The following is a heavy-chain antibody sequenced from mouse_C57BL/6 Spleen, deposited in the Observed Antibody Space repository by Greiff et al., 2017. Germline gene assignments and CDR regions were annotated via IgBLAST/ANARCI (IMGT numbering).Heavy chain of an antibody. D-gene: IGHD2-2*01. CDR3: ASQDYGYDGGPWFAY. J-gene: IGHJ3*01. CDR1: GYTFTSYT. V-gene: IGHV1-4*01. CDR2: INPSSGYT. Sequence: VQLQQSGAELARPGASVKMSCKASGYTFTSYTMHWVKQRPGQGLEWIGYINPSSGYTKYNQKFKDKATLTADKSSSTAYMQLSSLTSEDSAVYYCASQDYGYDGGPWFAYWGQGTLGTVSA.